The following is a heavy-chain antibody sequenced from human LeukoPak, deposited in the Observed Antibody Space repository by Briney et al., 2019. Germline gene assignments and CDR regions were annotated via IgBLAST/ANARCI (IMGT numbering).Heavy chain of an antibody. D-gene: IGHD6-13*01. Sequence: GGSLRLSCAASGFTVSSNYMGWVRQAPGKGLEWVSVLYSGGNTYYADSVKGGFTISRDNSKNTLYLQMNSLRAEDTAVYYCATSPATGNIYFDLWGRGTLVTVSS. J-gene: IGHJ2*01. CDR2: LYSGGNT. V-gene: IGHV3-66*01. CDR3: ATSPATGNIYFDL. CDR1: GFTVSSNY.